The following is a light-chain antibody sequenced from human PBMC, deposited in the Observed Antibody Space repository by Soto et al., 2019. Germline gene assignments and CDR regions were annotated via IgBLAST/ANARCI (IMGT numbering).Light chain of an antibody. J-gene: IGLJ3*02. V-gene: IGLV1-40*01. CDR1: SSNIGAGYD. CDR2: GNS. CDR3: QSYDISLSTWV. Sequence: QSVLTQPPSVSGAPRQRVTISCTGSSSNIGAGYDVHWYQQLPGTAPKLLIYGNSNRPSGVPDRFSGSKSGASASLAITGLQAEDVADYYCQSYDISLSTWVFGGGTKLTVL.